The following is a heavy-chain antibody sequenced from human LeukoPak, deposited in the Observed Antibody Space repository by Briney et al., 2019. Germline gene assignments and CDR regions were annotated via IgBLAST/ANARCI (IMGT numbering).Heavy chain of an antibody. D-gene: IGHD1-1*01. CDR1: GFTFSSYA. CDR3: ARERKSGWLERTFCFDQ. CDR2: ITSHGDNT. V-gene: IGHV3-64*01. J-gene: IGHJ4*02. Sequence: PGGSLRLSCAASGFTFSSYAMHWVRQAPGKGLEYVSAITSHGDNTYYANSVKGRFTISRDNSKNTLYLQLGSLRAEDTAVYYCARERKSGWLERTFCFDQWGQGTLVTVSS.